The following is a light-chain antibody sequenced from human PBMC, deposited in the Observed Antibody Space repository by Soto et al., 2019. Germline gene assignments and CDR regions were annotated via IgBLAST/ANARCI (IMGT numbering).Light chain of an antibody. Sequence: DMQMTQSPSSLSASVGDRVSITCRASQSIDNYLSWYQQKPGKAPKLLIYKASNLQRGVPSRFSGSGSGTDFTLTISSLQPEDFATYYCQESHSAVAFGQGTKVDIK. CDR1: QSIDNY. CDR2: KAS. J-gene: IGKJ1*01. V-gene: IGKV1-39*01. CDR3: QESHSAVA.